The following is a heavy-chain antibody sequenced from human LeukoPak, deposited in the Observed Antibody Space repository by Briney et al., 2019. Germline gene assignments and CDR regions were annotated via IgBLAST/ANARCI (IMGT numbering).Heavy chain of an antibody. CDR1: GGSFSGYY. Sequence: PSETLSLTCAVYGGSFSGYYWSWIRQPPGKGLEWIGEINHSGSTNYNPSLKSRVTISVDTSKNQFSLKLSSVTAADTAVYYCARGPLSPCQIPFDFWGQGTLVTVSS. V-gene: IGHV4-34*01. J-gene: IGHJ4*02. CDR3: ARGPLSPCQIPFDF. CDR2: INHSGST.